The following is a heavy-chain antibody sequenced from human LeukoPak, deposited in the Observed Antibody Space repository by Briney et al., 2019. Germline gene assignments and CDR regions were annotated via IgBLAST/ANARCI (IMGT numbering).Heavy chain of an antibody. CDR1: GGSISSSSYY. D-gene: IGHD1-1*01. Sequence: SETLSLTCTVSGGSISSSSYYWGWIRQPPGKGLEWIGSIYCSGSTYYNPSLKSRVTISVDTSKNQFSLKLSSVTAADTAVYYCARRGSGVHYYYGMDVWGQGTTVTVSS. J-gene: IGHJ6*02. CDR3: ARRGSGVHYYYGMDV. V-gene: IGHV4-39*01. CDR2: IYCSGST.